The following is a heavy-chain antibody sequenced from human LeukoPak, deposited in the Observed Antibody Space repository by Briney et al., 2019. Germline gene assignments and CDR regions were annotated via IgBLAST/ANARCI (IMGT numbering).Heavy chain of an antibody. CDR3: ARDYDILTGFYYGMDV. V-gene: IGHV1-46*01. CDR1: GYTFTSYY. J-gene: IGHJ6*02. CDR2: INPSGGST. D-gene: IGHD3-9*01. Sequence: ASVKVSCKASGYTFTSYYMHWVRQAPGQGLEWMGIINPSGGSTSYAQKFQGRVTMTRDTSTSTVYMELSSLRSEDTAVYYRARDYDILTGFYYGMDVWGQGTTVTVSS.